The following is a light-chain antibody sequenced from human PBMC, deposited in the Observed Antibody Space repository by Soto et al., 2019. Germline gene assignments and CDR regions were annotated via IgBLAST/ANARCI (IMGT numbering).Light chain of an antibody. Sequence: DIVMTQSPDSLAVSLGERATINCKSSQSVLYSSNNKNYLTWYQQKPGQPPKLLIYWASTRESGVPDRFSGSGSGTDLTLTISSLQAEDVAVYYCHQYYSTPGTFGQGTMLEIK. V-gene: IGKV4-1*01. CDR3: HQYYSTPGT. J-gene: IGKJ2*02. CDR1: QSVLYSSNNKNY. CDR2: WAS.